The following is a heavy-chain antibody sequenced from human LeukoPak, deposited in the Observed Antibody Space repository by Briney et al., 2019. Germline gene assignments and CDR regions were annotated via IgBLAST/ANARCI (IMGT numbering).Heavy chain of an antibody. CDR3: ARAWYSSSWNNWFDP. CDR1: GGSISSYY. D-gene: IGHD6-13*01. CDR2: IYYSGST. J-gene: IGHJ5*02. V-gene: IGHV4-59*01. Sequence: SETLSLTCTVSGGSISSYYWSWIRQPPGKVLEWIGYIYYSGSTNYNPSLKSRVTISEDTSKNQFSLKLSSVTAADTAVYYCARAWYSSSWNNWFDPWGQGTLVTVSS.